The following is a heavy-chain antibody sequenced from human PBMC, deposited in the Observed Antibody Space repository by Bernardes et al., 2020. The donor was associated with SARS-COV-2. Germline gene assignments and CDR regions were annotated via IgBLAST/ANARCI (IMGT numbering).Heavy chain of an antibody. J-gene: IGHJ3*02. CDR3: ASVTWSQRDDFDI. D-gene: IGHD1-26*01. V-gene: IGHV1-2*02. CDR2: INPKSGDT. CDR1: GYTFTDHY. Sequence: SVKVSCKASGYTFTDHYFHWVRQAPGQGLEWMGWINPKSGDTNYAQNFQGRVTMTRDTSISTGYMELRRLTSDDTAVYFCASVTWSQRDDFDIWGQGTKVTVSS.